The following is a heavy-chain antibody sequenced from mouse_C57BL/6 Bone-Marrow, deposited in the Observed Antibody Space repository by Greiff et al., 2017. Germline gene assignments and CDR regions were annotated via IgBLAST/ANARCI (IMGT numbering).Heavy chain of an antibody. J-gene: IGHJ4*01. Sequence: QVQLQQSGPELVKPGASVKISCKASGYAFSSSWMNWVKQRPGKGLEWIGRIYPGDGDTNYNGKFKGKATLTADKSSSTAYRQLSSLTSEDSAVYFCSRSQFITTVVATNYSAMDYWGQGTSVPVSS. D-gene: IGHD1-1*01. CDR1: GYAFSSSW. CDR3: SRSQFITTVVATNYSAMDY. CDR2: IYPGDGDT. V-gene: IGHV1-82*01.